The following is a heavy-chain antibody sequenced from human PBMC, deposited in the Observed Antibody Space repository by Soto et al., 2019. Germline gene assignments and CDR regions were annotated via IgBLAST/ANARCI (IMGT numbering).Heavy chain of an antibody. Sequence: QVQLVESGGGVVRPGRTLRLSCVASGFTFRDYGMHWVRQAPGKWLEWVAGISHHGLKEHYADSVKGRFTSSRDNSNKTMYLQLNSLRGDDTAVYCCAKDWVGWSNKYYVEYCGQGTLVTVSS. J-gene: IGHJ4*02. V-gene: IGHV3-30*18. D-gene: IGHD3-3*01. CDR2: ISHHGLKE. CDR1: GFTFRDYG. CDR3: AKDWVGWSNKYYVEY.